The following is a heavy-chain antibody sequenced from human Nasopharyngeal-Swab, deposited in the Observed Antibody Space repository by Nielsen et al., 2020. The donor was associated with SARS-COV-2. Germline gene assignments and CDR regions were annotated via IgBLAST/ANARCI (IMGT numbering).Heavy chain of an antibody. CDR1: GFTFSSYS. CDR2: ISTSSSYI. V-gene: IGHV3-21*06. D-gene: IGHD3-10*01. Sequence: GESLKISCAASGFTFSSYSMNWVRQAPGKGLEWVSSISTSSSYIYYVDSVKGRFTISRDNAKNSLYLQMNSLRAEDTAVYYCAREEGYGSGSYSGYWGQGTLVTVSS. J-gene: IGHJ4*02. CDR3: AREEGYGSGSYSGY.